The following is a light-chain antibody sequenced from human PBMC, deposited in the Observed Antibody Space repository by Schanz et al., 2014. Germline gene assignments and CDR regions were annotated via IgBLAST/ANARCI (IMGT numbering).Light chain of an antibody. CDR1: SSNFGEGYD. V-gene: IGLV1-40*01. J-gene: IGLJ2*01. CDR3: SSYAGSDNVV. Sequence: QSLLTQPPSVSGALGQRVTISCTGTSSNFGEGYDVHWYQLLPGTAPKLLIYSNTNRPSGVPDRFSGSKSGTSASLTITGLQVDDEADYYCSSYAGSDNVVFGGGTKLTVL. CDR2: SNT.